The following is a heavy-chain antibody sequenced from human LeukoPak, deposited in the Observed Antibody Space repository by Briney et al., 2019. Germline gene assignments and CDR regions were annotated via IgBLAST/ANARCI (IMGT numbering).Heavy chain of an antibody. CDR1: GFIFSAYA. D-gene: IGHD1-20*01. V-gene: IGHV3-21*04. CDR2: ISGGGNNI. Sequence: GGSLRLSCAASGFIFSAYAMTWVRQAPGKGLEWVSAISGGGNNIYYADSVKGRFTISRDNAKNSLYLQMNSLRAEDTAVYFCARRRYNWNAIDYWGQGTLVTVSS. CDR3: ARRRYNWNAIDY. J-gene: IGHJ4*02.